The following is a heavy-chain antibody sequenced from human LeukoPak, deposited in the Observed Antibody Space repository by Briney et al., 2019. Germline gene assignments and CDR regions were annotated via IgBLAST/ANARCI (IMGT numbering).Heavy chain of an antibody. CDR1: GYTFTSYG. Sequence: ASVKASCKASGYTFTSYGISWVRQAPGQGLEWMGWISAYNGNTNYAQKLQGRVTMTTDTSTSTAYMELRSLRSDDTAVYYCARTYNSSGYYYFDYWGQGTLVTVSS. CDR3: ARTYNSSGYYYFDY. D-gene: IGHD3-22*01. J-gene: IGHJ4*02. CDR2: ISAYNGNT. V-gene: IGHV1-18*01.